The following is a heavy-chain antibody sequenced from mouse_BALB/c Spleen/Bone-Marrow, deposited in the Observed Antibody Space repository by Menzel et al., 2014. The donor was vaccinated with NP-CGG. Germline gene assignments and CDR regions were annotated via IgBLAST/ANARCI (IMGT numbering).Heavy chain of an antibody. Sequence: QVQLQQPGAELVKPGVSVKLSCKASGYTFTSYWMHWVKQRPGQGLEWIGEINPSNGRSNYSEKFKSKATLTVDKSSSTTYMQLSSLTSEDSAVYSCARYNAYDWYFDVWGAGTTVTVYS. CDR2: INPSNGRS. CDR1: GYTFTSYW. V-gene: IGHV1S81*02. D-gene: IGHD2-2*01. J-gene: IGHJ1*01. CDR3: ARYNAYDWYFDV.